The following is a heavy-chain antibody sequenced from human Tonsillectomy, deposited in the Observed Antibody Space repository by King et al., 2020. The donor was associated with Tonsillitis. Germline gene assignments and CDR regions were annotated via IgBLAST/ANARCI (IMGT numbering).Heavy chain of an antibody. CDR3: AKGGSSSWYYHKYFQH. Sequence: VQLVESGGGLVQPGRSLRLSCAASGFTFDDYAMHWVRQAPGKGLEWVSGISWNSGSIGYADSVKGRFSISRDNAKNSLYLQMNSLRAEDTALYYCAKGGSSSWYYHKYFQHWGQGTLVTVSS. V-gene: IGHV3-9*01. CDR2: ISWNSGSI. J-gene: IGHJ1*01. CDR1: GFTFDDYA. D-gene: IGHD6-13*01.